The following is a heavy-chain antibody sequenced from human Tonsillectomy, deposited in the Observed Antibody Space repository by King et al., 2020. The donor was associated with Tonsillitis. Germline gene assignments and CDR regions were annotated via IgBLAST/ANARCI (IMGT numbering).Heavy chain of an antibody. CDR2: SKSKTDGGTA. D-gene: IGHD6-13*01. CDR3: TTHIVAVRVFDS. Sequence: VQLVESGGGLVKPGGSLRLSCAASGFTFNNAWMSWVRQAPGKGLEWVGRSKSKTDGGTADYAVPVKGRITISRDDSKNTLYLQMNSLKIEDTAVYYCTTHIVAVRVFDSWGQGTLVTVSS. V-gene: IGHV3-15*01. CDR1: GFTFNNAW. J-gene: IGHJ4*02.